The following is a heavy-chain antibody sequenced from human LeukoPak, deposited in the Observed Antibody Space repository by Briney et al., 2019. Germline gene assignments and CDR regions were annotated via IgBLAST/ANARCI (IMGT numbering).Heavy chain of an antibody. Sequence: ASVKVSCKASGGTFSSYAISWVRQAPGKGLEWMGGFDPEDGETIYAQKFQGRVTMTEDTSTDTAYVELSSLRSEDTAVYYCATREIAVAGTGVFDYWGQGTLVTVSS. CDR2: FDPEDGET. CDR1: GGTFSSYA. CDR3: ATREIAVAGTGVFDY. D-gene: IGHD6-19*01. V-gene: IGHV1-24*01. J-gene: IGHJ4*02.